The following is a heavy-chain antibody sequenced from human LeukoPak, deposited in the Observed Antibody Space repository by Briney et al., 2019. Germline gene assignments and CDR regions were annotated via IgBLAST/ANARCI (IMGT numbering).Heavy chain of an antibody. V-gene: IGHV3-21*01. CDR1: GFTFSTYS. J-gene: IGHJ4*02. CDR2: ISGGSIYI. CDR3: ARGGIVATMLYYFDS. D-gene: IGHD5-12*01. Sequence: GGSLRLSCAASGFTFSTYSINWVRQAPGKGLEWVSSISGGSIYIYYADSVKGRFTISRDNAKNPVYLQMNSLRAEDTAVYYCARGGIVATMLYYFDSWGQGTLVTVSS.